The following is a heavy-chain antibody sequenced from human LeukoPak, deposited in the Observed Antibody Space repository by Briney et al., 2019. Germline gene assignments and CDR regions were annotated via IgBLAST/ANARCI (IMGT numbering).Heavy chain of an antibody. Sequence: GGSLRLSCAASGFTFSSYSMNWVRQAPGKGLEWVSAISGSGGSTYYADSVKGRFTISRDNSKNTLYLQMNSLRAEDTAVYYCAKGDTAMVNDYWGQGTLVTVSS. CDR3: AKGDTAMVNDY. D-gene: IGHD5-18*01. J-gene: IGHJ4*02. V-gene: IGHV3-23*01. CDR2: ISGSGGST. CDR1: GFTFSSYS.